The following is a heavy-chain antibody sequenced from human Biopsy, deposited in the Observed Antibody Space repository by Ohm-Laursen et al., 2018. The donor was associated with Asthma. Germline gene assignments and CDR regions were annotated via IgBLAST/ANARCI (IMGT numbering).Heavy chain of an antibody. CDR2: INGDGSQK. J-gene: IGHJ4*02. CDR3: ARGYSTSWYFGY. Sequence: SLRLSCSAPGFTFGNFCMSWGRQTPGKGLEWVATINGDGSQKSYVDPVTGRFTISRDNSKNSLHLEMNSLRAEDTAVYFCARGYSTSWYFGYWGQGTLVTVSS. D-gene: IGHD6-13*01. CDR1: GFTFGNFC. V-gene: IGHV3-7*01.